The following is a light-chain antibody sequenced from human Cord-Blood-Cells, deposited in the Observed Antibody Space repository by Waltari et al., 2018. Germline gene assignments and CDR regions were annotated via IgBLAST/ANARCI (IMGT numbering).Light chain of an antibody. V-gene: IGLV2-8*01. CDR3: SSYAGSNNLV. CDR2: EVS. J-gene: IGLJ3*02. Sequence: QSALTQPPSASGSPGQSVTISCTGTSSAVGGYNYVPWYQQHPGKAPTLMIYEVSKRPSGVPDRFSGSKSGNTASLTVSGLQAEDEADYYCSSYAGSNNLVFGGGTKLTVL. CDR1: SSAVGGYNY.